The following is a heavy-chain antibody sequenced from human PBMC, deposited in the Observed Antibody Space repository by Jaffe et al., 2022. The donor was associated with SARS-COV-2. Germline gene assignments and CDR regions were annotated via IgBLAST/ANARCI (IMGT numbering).Heavy chain of an antibody. D-gene: IGHD3-10*01. CDR2: ISYDGSNK. CDR3: AKQSYYGSGSYYILWYYYGMDV. CDR1: GFTFSSYG. J-gene: IGHJ6*02. Sequence: QVQLVESGGGVVQPGRSLRLSCAASGFTFSSYGMHWVRQAPGKGLEWVAVISYDGSNKYYADSVKGRFTISRDNSKNTLYLQMNSLRAEDTAVYYCAKQSYYGSGSYYILWYYYGMDVWGQGTTVTVSS. V-gene: IGHV3-30*18.